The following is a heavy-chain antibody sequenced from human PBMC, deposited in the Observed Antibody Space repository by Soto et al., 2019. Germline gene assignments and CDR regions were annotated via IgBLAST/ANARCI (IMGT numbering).Heavy chain of an antibody. CDR3: ARARVYATGPLDF. J-gene: IGHJ4*02. D-gene: IGHD6-13*01. CDR2: ISSSSDYI. CDR1: GFTFTIYT. Sequence: PGGCLRLSCAASGFTFTIYTMNWVRHAPGKGLEWVSSISSSSDYIYYADSMKGRVTISRDNAKNSLFLDMNSLTGEDTAVYYCARARVYATGPLDFWGQGTLVTVSS. V-gene: IGHV3-21*06.